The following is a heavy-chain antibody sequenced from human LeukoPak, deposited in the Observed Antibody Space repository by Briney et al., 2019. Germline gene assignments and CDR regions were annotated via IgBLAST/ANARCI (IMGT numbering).Heavy chain of an antibody. CDR1: GYTFTGYY. V-gene: IGHV1-2*02. D-gene: IGHD3-22*01. J-gene: IGHJ4*02. CDR3: ARAYYYDSSGYPPDY. Sequence: AASVKVSCKASGYTFTGYYMHWVRQAPGQGLEWMGWINPNSGGTNYAQKFQGRVTMTRDTSISTAYMELSRLRSDDTAVYYCARAYYYDSSGYPPDYWGQGTLVTVSS. CDR2: INPNSGGT.